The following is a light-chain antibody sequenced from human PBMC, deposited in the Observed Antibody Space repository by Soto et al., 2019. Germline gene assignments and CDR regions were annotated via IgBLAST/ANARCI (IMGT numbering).Light chain of an antibody. CDR3: QQYDSSYT. J-gene: IGKJ2*01. CDR1: QTITNNY. Sequence: EIVLTQSPGTLSLSPGERATLSCRASQTITNNYLAWYQQKPGQAPRLVMSGASSRATGISDRFSGGGSETDFTLTISRLEPEDFAGYYCQQYDSSYTFGQGTKLEIK. V-gene: IGKV3-20*01. CDR2: GAS.